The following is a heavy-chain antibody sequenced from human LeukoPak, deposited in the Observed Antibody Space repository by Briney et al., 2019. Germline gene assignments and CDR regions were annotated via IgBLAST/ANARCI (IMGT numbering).Heavy chain of an antibody. V-gene: IGHV4-59*01. CDR1: GGSISSSY. CDR3: ARASGAFDY. CDR2: IYYSGIT. J-gene: IGHJ4*02. Sequence: SETLSLTCTVSGGSISSSYWSWIRQPPGKGLEWIGYIYYSGITNYNPSLKCRVTISLDTSKNQFSLKLNSVTAADTAVYYCARASGAFDYWGQGALVTVSS.